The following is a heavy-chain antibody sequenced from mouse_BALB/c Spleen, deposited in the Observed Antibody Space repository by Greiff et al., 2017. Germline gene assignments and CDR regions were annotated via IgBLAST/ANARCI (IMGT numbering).Heavy chain of an antibody. CDR2: ISSGSSTI. J-gene: IGHJ4*01. D-gene: IGHD2-3*01. CDR1: GFTFSSFG. CDR3: ARGEIRMEAMDY. Sequence: DVQLVESGGGLVQPGGSRKLSCAASGFTFSSFGMHWVRQAPEKGLEWVAYISSGSSTIYYADTVKGRFTISRDNPKNTLFLQMTSLRSEDTAMYYCARGEIRMEAMDYWGQGTSVTVSS. V-gene: IGHV5-17*02.